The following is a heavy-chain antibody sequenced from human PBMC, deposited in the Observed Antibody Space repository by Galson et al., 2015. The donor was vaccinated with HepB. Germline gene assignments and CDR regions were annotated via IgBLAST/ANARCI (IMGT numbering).Heavy chain of an antibody. D-gene: IGHD4-17*01. CDR2: ISANGGSR. J-gene: IGHJ5*02. CDR1: GFTFGSTA. Sequence: SLRLSCAASGFTFGSTAMTWVRQAPGKGLEWVSGISANGGSRFYAESVKGRFTISRDNSKYTLSFQMNSLRAEDTAVYYCAKGYGMFDRWGQGTLVTVSS. V-gene: IGHV3-23*01. CDR3: AKGYGMFDR.